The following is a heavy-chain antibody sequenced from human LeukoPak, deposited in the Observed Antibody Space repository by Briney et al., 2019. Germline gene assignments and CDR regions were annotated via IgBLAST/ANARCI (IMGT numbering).Heavy chain of an antibody. J-gene: IGHJ4*02. D-gene: IGHD6-13*01. CDR1: GGSINNYY. CDR3: ARAKQQLDPLDY. Sequence: SETLSLTCIVSGGSINNYYWSWIRQPPGKGLEWIGYIYYSGSTNYNPSLKSRVTISVDTSKNQFSLKLSSVTAADTAVYYCARAKQQLDPLDYWGRGTLVTVSS. CDR2: IYYSGST. V-gene: IGHV4-59*01.